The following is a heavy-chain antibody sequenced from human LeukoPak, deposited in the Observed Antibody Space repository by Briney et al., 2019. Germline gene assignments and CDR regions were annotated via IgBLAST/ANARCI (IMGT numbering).Heavy chain of an antibody. Sequence: PGGSLRLSCAASGFTFSDYYMSWIRQAPGKGLEWIGYIYYSGSTNYNPSLKSRVTISVDTSKNQFSLKLSSVTAADTAVYYCARDGWYFDLWGRGTLVTVSS. J-gene: IGHJ2*01. CDR2: IYYSGST. V-gene: IGHV4-59*01. CDR3: ARDGWYFDL. CDR1: GFTFSDYY.